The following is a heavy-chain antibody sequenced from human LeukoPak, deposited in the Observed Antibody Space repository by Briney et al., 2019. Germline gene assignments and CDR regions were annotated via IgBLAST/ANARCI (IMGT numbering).Heavy chain of an antibody. D-gene: IGHD3-22*01. J-gene: IGHJ3*02. CDR3: ARTYYYDSSGPSLVAFDI. CDR2: MNPNSGNT. Sequence: ASVKVSCKASGYTFTSYDINWVRQATGQGLEWMGWMNPNSGNTGYAQKFQGRVTITRNTSISTAYMELSSLRSEDTAVYYCARTYYYDSSGPSLVAFDIRGQGTMVTVSS. CDR1: GYTFTSYD. V-gene: IGHV1-8*03.